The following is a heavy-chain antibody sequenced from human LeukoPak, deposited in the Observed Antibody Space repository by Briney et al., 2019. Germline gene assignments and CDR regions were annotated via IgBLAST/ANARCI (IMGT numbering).Heavy chain of an antibody. V-gene: IGHV4-39*07. CDR1: GGSISSSSYY. Sequence: PSETLSLTRTVSGGSISSSSYYWGWIRQPPGKGLEWIGSIYYSGSTYYNPSLKSRVTISVDTSKNQFSLKLSSVTAADTAVYYCARTTTGGWFDPWGQGTLVTVSS. CDR2: IYYSGST. CDR3: ARTTTGGWFDP. D-gene: IGHD1-14*01. J-gene: IGHJ5*02.